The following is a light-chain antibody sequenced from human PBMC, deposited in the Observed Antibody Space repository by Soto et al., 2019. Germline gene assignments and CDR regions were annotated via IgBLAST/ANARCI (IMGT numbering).Light chain of an antibody. V-gene: IGLV2-11*01. CDR3: SSYAGNYVYV. J-gene: IGLJ1*01. CDR2: DVS. CDR1: SSDVGGYNY. Sequence: QSVVTPPRSVCGSPGQSVTIPCNGTSSDVGGYNYVSWYQRHAGKGPKLIIYDVSERPSGVPDRFSASKSGNTASLTISGLQAEDEADYYCSSYAGNYVYVFGSGTKVTVL.